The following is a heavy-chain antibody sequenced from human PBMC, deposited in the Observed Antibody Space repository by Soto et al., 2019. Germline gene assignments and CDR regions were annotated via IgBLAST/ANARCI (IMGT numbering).Heavy chain of an antibody. V-gene: IGHV3-23*01. D-gene: IGHD5-18*01. CDR2: ISDNGGTT. J-gene: IGHJ4*02. CDR3: AREVDTAMVTYYFDY. CDR1: EFTFSNYA. Sequence: GRSLRLSCASSEFTFSNYAMSLVRQAPGKGLEWVSSISDNGGTTYYADSVKGRFTISRDNSKNTLYLQMNSLRAEDTAVYYCAREVDTAMVTYYFDYWGQGTLVTVSS.